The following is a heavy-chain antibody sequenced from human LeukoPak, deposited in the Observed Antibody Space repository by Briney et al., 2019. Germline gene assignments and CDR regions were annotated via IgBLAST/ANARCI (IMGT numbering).Heavy chain of an antibody. CDR3: AGATFAGGNDDSPTLDY. CDR1: GGSINGHY. V-gene: IGHV4-59*11. D-gene: IGHD4-23*01. Sequence: SETLSLTCTVSGGSINGHYGIWIRQPPGKGLEWVGYVYSDGGTNYNPSLKSRVTISVDTSKDQFSLNLGSVTTADTALYYCAGATFAGGNDDSPTLDYWGQGTLVTVSS. CDR2: VYSDGGT. J-gene: IGHJ4*02.